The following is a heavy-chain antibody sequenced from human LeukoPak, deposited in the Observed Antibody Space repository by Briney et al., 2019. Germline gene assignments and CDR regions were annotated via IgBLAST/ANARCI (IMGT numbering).Heavy chain of an antibody. CDR3: AKGSSGYYCRL. Sequence: PGGSLRLTCAASGFIFNNYGLVWVRQAPGKGLDWVSAISNDGGGTNYADFVKGRFIVYRDNYKNTLFLQMNTLRAEDRALYYCAKGSSGYYCRLWDQGTLDSVSS. CDR1: GFIFNNYG. V-gene: IGHV3-23*01. CDR2: ISNDGGGT. D-gene: IGHD3-22*01. J-gene: IGHJ4*02.